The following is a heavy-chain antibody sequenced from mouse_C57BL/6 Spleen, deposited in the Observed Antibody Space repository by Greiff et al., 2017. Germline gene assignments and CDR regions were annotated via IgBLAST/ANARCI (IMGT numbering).Heavy chain of an antibody. CDR2: IYPGSGST. CDR1: GYTFTGYW. V-gene: IGHV1-55*01. Sequence: QVQLQQPGAELVKPGASVKMSCKASGYTFTGYWITWVKQRPGQGLEWIGDIYPGSGSTNYNEKFKSKATLTVYTSSSTAYMQLSSLTSEDSAVYYCARPIYFVLAGGFASWGPGSLVTASA. CDR3: ARPIYFVLAGGFAS. D-gene: IGHD2-1*01. J-gene: IGHJ3*01.